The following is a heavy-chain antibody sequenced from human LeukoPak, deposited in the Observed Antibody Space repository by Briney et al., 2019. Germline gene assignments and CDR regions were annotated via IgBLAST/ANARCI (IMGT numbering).Heavy chain of an antibody. V-gene: IGHV1-3*01. CDR2: INAGNGNT. Sequence: ASVKVSCKASGYTFTSYAMHWVRQAPGQRLEWMGWINAGNGNTKYSQKFQGRVTITRDTSAGTAYMELSSLRSEDTAVYYCARDPQLWELPDYWGQGTLVTVSS. CDR1: GYTFTSYA. CDR3: ARDPQLWELPDY. D-gene: IGHD1-26*01. J-gene: IGHJ4*02.